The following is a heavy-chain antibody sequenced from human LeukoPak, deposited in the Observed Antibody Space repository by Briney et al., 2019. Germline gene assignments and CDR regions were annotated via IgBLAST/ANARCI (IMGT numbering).Heavy chain of an antibody. V-gene: IGHV3-30*18. CDR1: GFIFSTYG. CDR3: AKDLSESSSWYGVDV. CDR2: ISSDGSNK. Sequence: GGSLRLSCAASGFIFSTYGMHWVRQAPGKGLDWVAVISSDGSNKYYADSVKGRFTISRDNSKNTLYLQMNSLRAEDTAVYHCAKDLSESSSWYGVDVWGQGTTVTVSS. D-gene: IGHD6-13*01. J-gene: IGHJ6*02.